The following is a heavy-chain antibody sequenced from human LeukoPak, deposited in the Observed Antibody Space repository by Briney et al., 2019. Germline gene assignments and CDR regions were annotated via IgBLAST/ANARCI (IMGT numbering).Heavy chain of an antibody. Sequence: SETLSLTCAVSGGSISSTNWWSWVRQPPGKGLEWIGEIYHSGRTKYNPSLKSRGTISVDKSKNQFSLKLSSVTAADTAVYYCARARHGYIYGYRPNELGHFFDYWGQGTLVTVSS. D-gene: IGHD5-18*01. CDR1: GGSISSTNW. CDR2: IYHSGRT. CDR3: ARARHGYIYGYRPNELGHFFDY. V-gene: IGHV4-4*02. J-gene: IGHJ4*02.